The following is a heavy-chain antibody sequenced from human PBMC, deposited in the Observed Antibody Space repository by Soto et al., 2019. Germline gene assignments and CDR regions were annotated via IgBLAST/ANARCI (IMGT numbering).Heavy chain of an antibody. J-gene: IGHJ5*02. D-gene: IGHD3-3*01. Sequence: LSLTCAVYGGSFSGYYWSWIRQPPGKGLEWIGEINHSGSTNYNPSLKSRVTISVDTSKNQFSLKLSSVTAADTAVYYCARVGGYYDFWSGYYNWWFDPWGQGTLVTV. CDR3: ARVGGYYDFWSGYYNWWFDP. V-gene: IGHV4-34*01. CDR1: GGSFSGYY. CDR2: INHSGST.